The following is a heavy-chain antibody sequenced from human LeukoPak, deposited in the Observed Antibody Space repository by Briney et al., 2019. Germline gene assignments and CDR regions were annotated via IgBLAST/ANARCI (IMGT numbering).Heavy chain of an antibody. D-gene: IGHD1-26*01. Sequence: PEASVKVSCKASGGTFSSYDISWVRQAPGQGLEWMGIINPSGGSTIYAQKFQGRVTMTRDTSTSTVYMELSSLRSEDTAVYYCAREVGVSGENYFDYWGQGTLVTVSS. CDR2: INPSGGST. CDR1: GGTFSSYD. J-gene: IGHJ4*02. CDR3: AREVGVSGENYFDY. V-gene: IGHV1-46*01.